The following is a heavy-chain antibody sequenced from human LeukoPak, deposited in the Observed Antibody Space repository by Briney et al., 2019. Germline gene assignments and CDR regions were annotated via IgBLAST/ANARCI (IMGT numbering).Heavy chain of an antibody. Sequence: PSETLSLACTVSGDSISGSSFYWAWIRQPPGKGLERIGTIYYSGSTYYNPSLKSRVTISVDTSKNQFSLKLSSVTAADTAVYYCAGMRITTPTVRTLDYWGQGTLVTVSS. CDR2: IYYSGST. CDR3: AGMRITTPTVRTLDY. V-gene: IGHV4-39*07. D-gene: IGHD1-14*01. CDR1: GDSISGSSFY. J-gene: IGHJ4*02.